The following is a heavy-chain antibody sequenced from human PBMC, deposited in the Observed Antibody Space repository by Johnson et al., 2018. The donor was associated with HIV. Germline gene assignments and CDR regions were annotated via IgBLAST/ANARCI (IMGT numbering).Heavy chain of an antibody. CDR1: GFTVSSNY. CDR2: IYSGGST. Sequence: VQLVESGGGLVQPGGSLRLSCAASGFTVSSNYMSWVRQAPGKGLEWVSVIYSGGSTYYADYVKGRFTISRDNSKNTLYLQMNSLRAEDTAVYYCARDQDWGYYDSTAFDIWGQGTMVTVSS. J-gene: IGHJ3*02. V-gene: IGHV3-66*01. CDR3: ARDQDWGYYDSTAFDI. D-gene: IGHD3-22*01.